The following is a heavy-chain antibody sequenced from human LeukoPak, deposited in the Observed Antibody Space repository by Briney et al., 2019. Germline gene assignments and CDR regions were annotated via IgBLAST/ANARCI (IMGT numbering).Heavy chain of an antibody. CDR3: ARDNRYFDL. V-gene: IGHV1-18*01. D-gene: IGHD1-14*01. CDR2: ISAYNGNT. J-gene: IGHJ2*01. Sequence: ASVKVSCKASGYSFTSSGITWVRQAPGQGLEWMGWISAYNGNTDYAQKLQGRVTMTTDTPTNTAYMELRSLRSDDTALYYCARDNRYFDLWGRGTLVTVSS. CDR1: GYSFTSSG.